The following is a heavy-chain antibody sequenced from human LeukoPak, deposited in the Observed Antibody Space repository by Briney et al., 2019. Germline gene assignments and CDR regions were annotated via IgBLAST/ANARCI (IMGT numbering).Heavy chain of an antibody. V-gene: IGHV3-9*01. Sequence: GGSLRLSCAASGLSFDDYAMHWVRQVPGKGLEWVSGIGWNSVNIGYVDSVKGRFTISRDNAANSLYLQMNSLRVDDTALYFCAKGLSLEGGSTWKNNWFDAWGQGTVVIVSS. CDR1: GLSFDDYA. J-gene: IGHJ5*02. D-gene: IGHD1-1*01. CDR3: AKGLSLEGGSTWKNNWFDA. CDR2: IGWNSVNI.